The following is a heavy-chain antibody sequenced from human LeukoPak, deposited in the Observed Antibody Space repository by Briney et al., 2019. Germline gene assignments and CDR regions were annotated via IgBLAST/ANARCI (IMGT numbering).Heavy chain of an antibody. D-gene: IGHD3-22*01. CDR2: IDTNTGNP. J-gene: IGHJ4*02. V-gene: IGHV7-4-1*02. CDR1: GYTFSNYP. Sequence: GASVKVSCKASGYTFSNYPLNWLGQAPGQGLEWMGWIDTNTGNPTYAQGFIGRFVFSLDTSVTTAYLQISSLKAEDTAVYYCTRGYDTTGYFSYWGQGTLVTVSS. CDR3: TRGYDTTGYFSY.